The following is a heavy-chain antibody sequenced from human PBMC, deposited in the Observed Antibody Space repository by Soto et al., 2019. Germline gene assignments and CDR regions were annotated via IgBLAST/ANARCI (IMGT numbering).Heavy chain of an antibody. J-gene: IGHJ4*02. CDR2: IIPILGIA. D-gene: IGHD3-10*01. Sequence: AASVKVSCKTSGGTFSSYTISWVRLAPGQGLEWMGRIIPILGIANYAQKFQGRVTITADKSTSTAYMELSSLRSEDTAVYYCARSWVGSGSYYFDYWGQGTLVTVSS. CDR1: GGTFSSYT. V-gene: IGHV1-69*02. CDR3: ARSWVGSGSYYFDY.